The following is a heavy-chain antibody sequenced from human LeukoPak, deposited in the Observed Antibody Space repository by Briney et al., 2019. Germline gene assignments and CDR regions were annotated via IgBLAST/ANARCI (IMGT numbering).Heavy chain of an antibody. Sequence: QTSETLSLTCTVSGGSISSYYWSWIRQPPGKGLEWIGNIHDSGSTSYNPSLKSRVAMSEDTSKNQFSLNLSSVTAADTAVYYCARGRLSYYGSGTYGYWGQGTLVTVSS. CDR3: ARGRLSYYGSGTYGY. J-gene: IGHJ4*02. CDR2: IHDSGST. D-gene: IGHD3-10*01. V-gene: IGHV4-59*12. CDR1: GGSISSYY.